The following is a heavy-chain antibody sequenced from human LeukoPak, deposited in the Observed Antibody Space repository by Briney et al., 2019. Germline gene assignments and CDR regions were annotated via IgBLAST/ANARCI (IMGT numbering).Heavy chain of an antibody. Sequence: KPSETLSLTCTVSGGSISSYYWSWIRQPPGKGLEWIGYIYYSGSTNYNPSLKSRVTISVDTSKNQFSLKLSSVAAADTAVYYCAGQTGIVVVPAAMGAFDIWGQGTMVTVSS. CDR3: AGQTGIVVVPAAMGAFDI. D-gene: IGHD2-2*01. CDR1: GGSISSYY. CDR2: IYYSGST. V-gene: IGHV4-59*08. J-gene: IGHJ3*02.